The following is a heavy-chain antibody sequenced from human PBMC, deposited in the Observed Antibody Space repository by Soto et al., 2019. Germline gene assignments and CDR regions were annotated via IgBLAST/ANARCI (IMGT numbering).Heavy chain of an antibody. V-gene: IGHV3-9*01. Sequence: EVQLVESGGGLVQPGRSLRLSCAASGFTFDDYAMHWVRQAPGKGLEWVSGISWNSGSIGYADSVKGRFTISRDNAKNSLYLQMNSLRAEDTALYYCAKDIGKGNYYDSSGYSFLDYWGQGTLVTVSS. CDR2: ISWNSGSI. J-gene: IGHJ4*02. CDR3: AKDIGKGNYYDSSGYSFLDY. D-gene: IGHD3-22*01. CDR1: GFTFDDYA.